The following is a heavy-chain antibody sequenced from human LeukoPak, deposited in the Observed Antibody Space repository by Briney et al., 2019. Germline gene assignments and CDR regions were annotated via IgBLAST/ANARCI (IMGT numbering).Heavy chain of an antibody. V-gene: IGHV3-23*01. J-gene: IGHJ4*02. CDR2: ISGSGGST. CDR1: GFTFSSYA. CDR3: AKAGSIWGSYREYFDY. D-gene: IGHD3-16*02. Sequence: GGSLRLSCAASGFTFSSYAMSWVRQAPGKGLEWVSAISGSGGSTYYADSVKGRFTISRDNSKNTLYLQMNGLRAEDTAVYSCAKAGSIWGSYREYFDYWGQGTLVTVSS.